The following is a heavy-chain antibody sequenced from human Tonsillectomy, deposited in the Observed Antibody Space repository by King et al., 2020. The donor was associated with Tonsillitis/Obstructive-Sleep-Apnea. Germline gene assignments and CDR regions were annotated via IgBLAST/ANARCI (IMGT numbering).Heavy chain of an antibody. CDR3: ARHSDIVVVTFDP. CDR1: GGSISSSSYY. V-gene: IGHV4-39*01. D-gene: IGHD2-15*01. Sequence: QLQESGPGLVKPSETLSLTCTVSGGSISSSSYYWGWIRQPPGKGLEWIGSIYYSGSTYYNPSLKSRVTISVDTSKNQFSLKLSSVTAADTAVYYWARHSDIVVVTFDPWGQGTLVTVSS. CDR2: IYYSGST. J-gene: IGHJ5*02.